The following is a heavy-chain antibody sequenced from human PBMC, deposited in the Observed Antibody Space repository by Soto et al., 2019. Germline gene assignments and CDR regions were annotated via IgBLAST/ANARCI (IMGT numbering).Heavy chain of an antibody. CDR1: GDSISRGGFN. V-gene: IGHV4-31*03. D-gene: IGHD1-26*01. CDR2: IYYDGSI. Sequence: SETLSLTCTVSGDSISRGGFNWGWVRHRPGKGLEWIGDIYYDGSIFYNPSLRSRTYIASDKSKNAVFLRLSSMSATDTTVYYCARRKVGAADPTDVWGQGMLVTVSS. CDR3: ARRKVGAADPTDV. J-gene: IGHJ4*02.